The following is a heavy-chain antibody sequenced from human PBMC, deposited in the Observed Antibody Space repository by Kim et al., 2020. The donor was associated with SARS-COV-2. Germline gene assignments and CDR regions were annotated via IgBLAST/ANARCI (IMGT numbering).Heavy chain of an antibody. Sequence: GGSLRPSCAASGFTFSSYSMNWVRQAPGKGLEWVSSISSSSSYIYYADSVKGRFTISRDNAKNSLYLQMNSLRAEDTAVYYCAREPRVDIVATSLLYYYYGMDVWGQGTKVTVSS. CDR3: AREPRVDIVATSLLYYYYGMDV. D-gene: IGHD5-12*01. CDR2: ISSSSSYI. J-gene: IGHJ6*02. V-gene: IGHV3-21*01. CDR1: GFTFSSYS.